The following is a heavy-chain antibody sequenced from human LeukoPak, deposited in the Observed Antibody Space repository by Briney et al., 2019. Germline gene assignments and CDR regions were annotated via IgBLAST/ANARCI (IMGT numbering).Heavy chain of an antibody. CDR3: ASLSTPFDY. D-gene: IGHD4-23*01. CDR2: ISSSSSYI. Sequence: GGSLRLSCALSGLNIRNYWMHWVRQAPGKGLEWVSSISSSSSYIYYADSVKGRFTISRDNAKNSLYLQMNSLRAEDTAVYYCASLSTPFDYWGQGTLVTVSS. V-gene: IGHV3-21*01. CDR1: GLNIRNYW. J-gene: IGHJ4*02.